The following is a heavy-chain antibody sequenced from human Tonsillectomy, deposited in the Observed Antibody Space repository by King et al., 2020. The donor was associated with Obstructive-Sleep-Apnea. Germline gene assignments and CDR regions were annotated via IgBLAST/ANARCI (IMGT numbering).Heavy chain of an antibody. CDR3: GRDHESALSLDY. Sequence: VQLVESGGGLVQPGGSLRLSCAASGFAFSTYWVHWVRQVPGKDLVWVSVINPDGRDTRYADSVKGRFTISRDNARNTVYLQLSSLRPEDTAVYYCGRDHESALSLDYWGHGTLVTVSS. CDR1: GFAFSTYW. J-gene: IGHJ4*01. CDR2: INPDGRDT. V-gene: IGHV3-74*01. D-gene: IGHD3-16*02.